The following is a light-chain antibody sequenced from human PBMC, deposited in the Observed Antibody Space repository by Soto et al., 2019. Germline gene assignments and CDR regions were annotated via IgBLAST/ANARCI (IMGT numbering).Light chain of an antibody. CDR3: QQYGSSPRMYT. Sequence: EIVLTQSPGTLSLSPGERATLSCRASQSVSSSYLAWYKQKPGQAPRLLIYGASSRATGIPDRFSGSGSGRDFSLTTSRLEPEDFAVYYCQQYGSSPRMYTVGHGTELEIK. CDR1: QSVSSSY. CDR2: GAS. J-gene: IGKJ2*01. V-gene: IGKV3-20*01.